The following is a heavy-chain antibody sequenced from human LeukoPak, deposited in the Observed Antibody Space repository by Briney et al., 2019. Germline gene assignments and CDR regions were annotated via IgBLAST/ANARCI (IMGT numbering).Heavy chain of an antibody. CDR2: MKHDGSEE. D-gene: IGHD1-26*01. CDR1: GFTFNGYW. Sequence: GGSLRLSCIVSGFTFNGYWMSWVRQAPGRGLEWVANMKHDGSEEDYVDSVKGRFTISRDNAKNSLFLQMSSLRAEDTAVYYCARRYIGGRGPLDSWGQGTLVTVSS. V-gene: IGHV3-7*05. CDR3: ARRYIGGRGPLDS. J-gene: IGHJ4*02.